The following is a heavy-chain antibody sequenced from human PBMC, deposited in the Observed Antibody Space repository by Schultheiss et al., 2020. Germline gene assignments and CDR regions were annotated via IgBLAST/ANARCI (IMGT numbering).Heavy chain of an antibody. CDR3: ARELGSSPAYNWFDP. D-gene: IGHD6-6*01. Sequence: SQTLSLTCTVSGGSISSSSYYWGWIRQPPGKGLEWIGSIYYSGSTNYNPSLKSRVTISVDTSKNQFSLKLSSVTAADTAVYYCARELGSSPAYNWFDPWGQGTLVTVSS. CDR2: IYYSGST. CDR1: GGSISSSSYY. V-gene: IGHV4-39*07. J-gene: IGHJ5*02.